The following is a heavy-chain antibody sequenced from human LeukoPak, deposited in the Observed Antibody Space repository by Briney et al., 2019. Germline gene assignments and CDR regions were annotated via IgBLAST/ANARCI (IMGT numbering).Heavy chain of an antibody. Sequence: GGSLRLSCAASGFIFSSYEMNWVRQAPGKGLEWVSYISSRGGAIYYADSLKGRFTISRDNAKNSLYLQMSSLRAEDTAVYYCAKLTEVAPTRPQGFDLWGRGTLVTVSS. J-gene: IGHJ2*01. V-gene: IGHV3-48*03. CDR3: AKLTEVAPTRPQGFDL. CDR2: ISSRGGAI. D-gene: IGHD5-12*01. CDR1: GFIFSSYE.